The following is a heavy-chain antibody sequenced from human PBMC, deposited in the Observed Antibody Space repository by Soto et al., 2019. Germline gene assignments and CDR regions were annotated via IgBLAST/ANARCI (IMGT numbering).Heavy chain of an antibody. V-gene: IGHV3-74*01. CDR2: INSDGSST. D-gene: IGHD3-22*01. CDR1: GFTFSSYW. J-gene: IGHJ5*02. Sequence: GGSLRLSCAAPGFTFSSYWMHWVRQAPGKGLVWVSRINSDGSSTSYADSVKGRFTISRDNAKNTLYLQMNSLRAEDTAVYYCARSYYDSSSLRPWGQGTLVTVS. CDR3: ARSYYDSSSLRP.